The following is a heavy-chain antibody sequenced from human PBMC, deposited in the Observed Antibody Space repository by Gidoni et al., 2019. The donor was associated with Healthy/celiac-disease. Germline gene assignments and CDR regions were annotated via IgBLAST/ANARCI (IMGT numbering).Heavy chain of an antibody. CDR3: ASSGYYYDSSGYSDDAFDI. V-gene: IGHV3-33*08. Sequence: QVQLVESGGGVVQPGRSLRLSCAASGFTFSSYGMHWVRQAPGKGLEWVAVIWYDGSNKYYADSVKGRFTISRDNSKNTLYLQMNSLRAEDTAVYYCASSGYYYDSSGYSDDAFDIWGQGTMVTVSS. CDR1: GFTFSSYG. D-gene: IGHD3-22*01. CDR2: IWYDGSNK. J-gene: IGHJ3*02.